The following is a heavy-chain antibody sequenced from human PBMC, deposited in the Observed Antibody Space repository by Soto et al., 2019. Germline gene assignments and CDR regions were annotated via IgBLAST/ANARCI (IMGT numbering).Heavy chain of an antibody. CDR1: GYSIRNGYW. D-gene: IGHD4-17*01. Sequence: QVQLQESGPGLVKPSGTLSLTCAVSGYSIRNGYWWTWVRQTQGKRLEWIGEGHHSGTTNYNPSLCSRVTIAVDKAKNQFSLSVRTLTAADTATYYCGRNGDYWADHWGQGSLVTVSS. CDR2: GHHSGTT. V-gene: IGHV4-4*02. J-gene: IGHJ4*02. CDR3: GRNGDYWADH.